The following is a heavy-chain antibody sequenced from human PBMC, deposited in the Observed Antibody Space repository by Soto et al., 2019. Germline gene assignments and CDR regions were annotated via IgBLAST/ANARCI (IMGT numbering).Heavy chain of an antibody. V-gene: IGHV1-18*04. CDR2: ISAYNGNT. CDR3: ARDRGGLFNWFDP. J-gene: IGHJ5*02. CDR1: GYTFTGYY. D-gene: IGHD3-10*01. Sequence: VASVKVSCKASGYTFTGYYIHWVRQAPGQGLEWMGWISAYNGNTNYAQKLQGRVTMTTDTSTSTAYMELRSLRSDDTAVYYCARDRGGLFNWFDPWGQGTLVTVSS.